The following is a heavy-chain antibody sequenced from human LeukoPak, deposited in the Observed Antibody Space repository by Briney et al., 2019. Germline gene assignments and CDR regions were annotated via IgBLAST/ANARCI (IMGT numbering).Heavy chain of an antibody. CDR2: LNPLSGDT. D-gene: IGHD3-3*02. CDR1: GFTFTDVH. J-gene: IGHJ4*02. CDR3: AAPPRGQFLRLHF. V-gene: IGHV1-2*02. Sequence: PGGSLRLSCAASGFTFTDVHLHWVRHAPGQGFEWLGWLNPLSGDTKHADNFRARVSLTRDTSTSTAYMELSGLTSDDTAVYYCAAPPRGQFLRLHFWGQGALVTVSS.